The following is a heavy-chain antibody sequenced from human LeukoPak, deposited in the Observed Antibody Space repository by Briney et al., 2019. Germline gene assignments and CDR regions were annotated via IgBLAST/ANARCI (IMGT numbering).Heavy chain of an antibody. V-gene: IGHV3-23*01. J-gene: IGHJ4*02. CDR3: AKVYDTSGYYFFFDY. CDR2: IRVRSDST. D-gene: IGHD3-22*01. CDR1: GFTFSSYS. Sequence: PGGSLRLSCAASGFTFSSYSMNWVRQAPGKGPEWVSSIRVRSDSTHYADSVQGRFTTSRDDSKNTLYLQMNSLRAEDTAVYYCAKVYDTSGYYFFFDYWGQGTLVTVSS.